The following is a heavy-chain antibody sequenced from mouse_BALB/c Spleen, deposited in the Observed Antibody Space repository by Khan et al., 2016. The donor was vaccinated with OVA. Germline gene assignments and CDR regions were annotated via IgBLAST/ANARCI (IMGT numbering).Heavy chain of an antibody. CDR2: NAYDGTN. CDR1: GYSITSGYY. V-gene: IGHV3-6*01. Sequence: VQLKESGPGLVKPSQSLSLTCSVTGYSITSGYYWNWIRQFPGNKLEWMGYNAYDGTNNYNPSLKNRTSITRDTSKNQFFLQVNSVASEDTATYYCASGGRWFTHWGHGTLVTVSA. J-gene: IGHJ3*01. CDR3: ASGGRWFTH.